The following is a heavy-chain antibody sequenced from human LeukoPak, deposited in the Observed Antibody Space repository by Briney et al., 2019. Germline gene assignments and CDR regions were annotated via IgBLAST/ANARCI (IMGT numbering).Heavy chain of an antibody. J-gene: IGHJ4*02. V-gene: IGHV3-7*01. CDR1: GFTFSTYW. D-gene: IGHD3-22*01. CDR2: IKQDGSEK. Sequence: GGSLRLSCAASGFTFSTYWMTWVRQTPGKGLEWVANIKQDGSEKYYADSVKGRFTISGDNAKNSVYLQTSSLRVEDTAVYYCARSLYDSSGYNGYWGQGVLVTVSS. CDR3: ARSLYDSSGYNGY.